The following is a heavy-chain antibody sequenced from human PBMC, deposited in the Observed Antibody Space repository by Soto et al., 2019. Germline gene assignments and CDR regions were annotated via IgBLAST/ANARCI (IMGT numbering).Heavy chain of an antibody. J-gene: IGHJ6*02. CDR1: GFTFNSYS. CDR3: ARDRTPTGMDV. Sequence: GGSLRLSCAASGFTFNSYSMNWVRQAPGKGLEWVSVIYSGGSTYYADSVKGRFTISRDNSKNTLYLQMNSLRAEDTAVYYCARDRTPTGMDVWGQGTTVTVSS. V-gene: IGHV3-66*01. CDR2: IYSGGST.